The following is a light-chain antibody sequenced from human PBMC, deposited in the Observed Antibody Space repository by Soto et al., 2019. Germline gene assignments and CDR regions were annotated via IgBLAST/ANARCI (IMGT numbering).Light chain of an antibody. V-gene: IGKV3-20*01. J-gene: IGKJ1*01. CDR1: QSVRSTY. CDR3: QQYGTSSWT. Sequence: EIVLTQSPVTLSLSPGESATLSCRASQSVRSTYLAWYQQKPGQAPRLLIYGASTRATGIPDRFSGSGSGTDFTLDISRLEPADFAVYFCQQYGTSSWTFGQGTKVDIK. CDR2: GAS.